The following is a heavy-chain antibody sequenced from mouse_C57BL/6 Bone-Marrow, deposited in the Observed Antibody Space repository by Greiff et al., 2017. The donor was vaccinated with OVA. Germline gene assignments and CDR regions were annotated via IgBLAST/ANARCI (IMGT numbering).Heavy chain of an antibody. D-gene: IGHD2-2*01. CDR3: ARYGYDWYFDV. Sequence: VQLQQSGAELARPGASVKMSCKASGYTFTSYTMHWVKQRPGQGLEWIGYINPISGYTKYNQKFKDKATLTADKSSSTAYMQLSSLTSEDSAVYYCARYGYDWYFDVWGTGTTVTVSS. V-gene: IGHV1-4*01. J-gene: IGHJ1*03. CDR1: GYTFTSYT. CDR2: INPISGYT.